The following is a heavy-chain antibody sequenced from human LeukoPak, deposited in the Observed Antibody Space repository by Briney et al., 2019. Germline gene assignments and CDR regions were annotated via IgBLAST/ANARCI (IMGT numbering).Heavy chain of an antibody. Sequence: SETLSLTCTVSGGSISSSSYYWGWIRQPPGKGLEWIGSIYYSGSTYYNPSLKSRVTISVDTSKNQFSLKLSSVTAADTAVYYCAENSGSYFRAFDYWGRGTLVTVSS. CDR3: AENSGSYFRAFDY. V-gene: IGHV4-39*07. CDR2: IYYSGST. J-gene: IGHJ4*02. CDR1: GGSISSSSYY. D-gene: IGHD1-26*01.